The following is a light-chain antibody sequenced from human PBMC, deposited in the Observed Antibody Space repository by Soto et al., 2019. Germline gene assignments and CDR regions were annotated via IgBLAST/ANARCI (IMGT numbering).Light chain of an antibody. CDR3: QKYVDWRVLT. J-gene: IGKJ4*01. CDR2: GAS. CDR1: QSVSSH. Sequence: EVVMTQSPATLSVSPGDKAILSCRTSQSVSSHLAWYQQKPCQAPRLLIYGASTRASGVPARFSGSGSGTEFTLTISSLQSEDFAVYYCQKYVDWRVLTGGGGTKVEI. V-gene: IGKV3-15*01.